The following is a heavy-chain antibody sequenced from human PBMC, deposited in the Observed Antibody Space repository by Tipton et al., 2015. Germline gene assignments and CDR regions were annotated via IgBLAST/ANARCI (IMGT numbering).Heavy chain of an antibody. CDR1: GFTFSSYS. D-gene: IGHD3-10*01. CDR3: ARDSDTYYYGLDV. J-gene: IGHJ6*02. V-gene: IGHV3-21*04. CDR2: ISSRTSYI. Sequence: SLRLSCAASGFTFSSYSMNWVRQAPGKGLEWVSSISSRTSYIHYADSVKGRFTISRDNAKNALYLQMNSLRAEDTAVYYCARDSDTYYYGLDVWGQGTTVTVSS.